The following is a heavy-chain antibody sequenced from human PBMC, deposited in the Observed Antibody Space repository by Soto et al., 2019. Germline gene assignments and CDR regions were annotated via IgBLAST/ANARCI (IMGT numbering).Heavy chain of an antibody. CDR3: AKDLAIMVYE. Sequence: GGYLRLSCTASVFSFNSHGMDWVRQAPGKGLEWVARILYDGSKEYYADSVKGRFTISRDNSKNTLYLQVDSLRVEDTAVYYCAKDLAIMVYEWGQG. CDR2: ILYDGSKE. J-gene: IGHJ4*02. CDR1: VFSFNSHG. V-gene: IGHV3-30*18. D-gene: IGHD2-8*01.